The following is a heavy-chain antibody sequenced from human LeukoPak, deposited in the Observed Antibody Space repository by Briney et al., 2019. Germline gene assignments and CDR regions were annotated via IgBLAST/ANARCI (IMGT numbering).Heavy chain of an antibody. Sequence: GASVKVSCKASGYTFTSYYMHWVRQAPGQGLEWMGWINPNSGGTNYAQEFQGRVTMTRDTSISTAYMELSRLRSDDTAVYYCARTGYYGSGSSSYYYMDVWGKGTTVTVSS. CDR2: INPNSGGT. J-gene: IGHJ6*03. V-gene: IGHV1-2*02. CDR1: GYTFTSYY. CDR3: ARTGYYGSGSSSYYYMDV. D-gene: IGHD3-10*01.